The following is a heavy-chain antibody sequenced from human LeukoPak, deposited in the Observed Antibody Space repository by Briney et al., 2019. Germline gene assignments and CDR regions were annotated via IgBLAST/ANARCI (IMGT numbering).Heavy chain of an antibody. Sequence: SETLSLTCAVYGGSFSGYYWSWVRQPPGKGLEWIGEINHSGSTNYNPSLKSRVTISVDTSKNQFSLKLSSVTAADTAVYHCARGASGYCSSTSCYGWFDPWGQGTLVTVSS. CDR1: GGSFSGYY. J-gene: IGHJ5*02. CDR3: ARGASGYCSSTSCYGWFDP. D-gene: IGHD2-2*01. V-gene: IGHV4-34*01. CDR2: INHSGST.